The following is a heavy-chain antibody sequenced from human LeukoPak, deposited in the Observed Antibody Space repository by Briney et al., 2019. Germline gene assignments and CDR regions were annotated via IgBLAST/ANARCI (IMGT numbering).Heavy chain of an antibody. D-gene: IGHD6-19*01. CDR1: GFTFSSYW. CDR2: IKQDGSEK. J-gene: IGHJ6*03. Sequence: GGSLRLSCAAPGFTFSSYWMSWVRQAPGKGLEWVANIKQDGSEKYYVDSVKGRFTISRDNAKNSLYLQMNSLRAEDTAVYYCARLKWLVGYYYYYYMDVWGKGTTVTVSS. CDR3: ARLKWLVGYYYYYYMDV. V-gene: IGHV3-7*01.